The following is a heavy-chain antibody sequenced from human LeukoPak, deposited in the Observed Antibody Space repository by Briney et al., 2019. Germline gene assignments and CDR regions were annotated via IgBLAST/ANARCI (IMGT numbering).Heavy chain of an antibody. CDR3: AKDYEWRWLRYYFDY. J-gene: IGHJ4*02. CDR1: GSTFSSYG. Sequence: PGGSLRLSCAASGSTFSSYGMHWVRQAPGKGLEWVAVISHDGSNKYYADSVKGRFTISRDNSKNTLYLQMNSLRAEDTAVYYCAKDYEWRWLRYYFDYWGQGTLVTVSS. D-gene: IGHD5-12*01. CDR2: ISHDGSNK. V-gene: IGHV3-30*18.